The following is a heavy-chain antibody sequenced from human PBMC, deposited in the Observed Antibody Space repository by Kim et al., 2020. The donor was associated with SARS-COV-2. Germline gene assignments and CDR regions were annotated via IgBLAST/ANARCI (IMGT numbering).Heavy chain of an antibody. Sequence: SETLSLTCTVSCGSISSGGYYWSWIRQHPGKGLEWIGYIYYSGSTYYNPSLKSRVTISVDTSKNQFSLKLSSVTAADTAVYYCASGIYHYYDSSGYYYYSPTFQHWGQGTLVTVSS. V-gene: IGHV4-31*03. J-gene: IGHJ1*01. CDR2: IYYSGST. CDR3: ASGIYHYYDSSGYYYYSPTFQH. CDR1: CGSISSGGYY. D-gene: IGHD3-22*01.